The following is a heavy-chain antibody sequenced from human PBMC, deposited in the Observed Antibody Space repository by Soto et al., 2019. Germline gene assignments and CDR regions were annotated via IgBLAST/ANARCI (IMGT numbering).Heavy chain of an antibody. D-gene: IGHD2-21*02. CDR3: ARLRGPYCGGDCYPLTPNWFDP. J-gene: IGHJ5*02. CDR1: GGSISSGGYF. Sequence: PSETLSLTCAVSGGSISSGGYFWSWIRQPPGKGLEWIGYIYHSGSTYYNPSLKSRVSISVDRSKNQFSLKLSSVTAADTAVYYCARLRGPYCGGDCYPLTPNWFDPWGQGTLVTVSS. CDR2: IYHSGST. V-gene: IGHV4-30-2*01.